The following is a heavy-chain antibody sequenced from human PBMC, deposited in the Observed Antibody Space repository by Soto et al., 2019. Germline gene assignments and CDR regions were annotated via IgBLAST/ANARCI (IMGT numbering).Heavy chain of an antibody. CDR3: ATWHEREHAYDV. CDR1: GLTVSGKTY. V-gene: IGHV3-53*01. CDR2: LYDVDGS. Sequence: DVQTVESGGGLMQPGESLRLSCAASGLTVSGKTYVAWVRQAPGKGLEWVSALYDVDGSFYADSVKGRFTTSSDSSKATVYLQMNGLRHDDTAVYYCATWHEREHAYDVWGQGTTVTVSS. J-gene: IGHJ3*01. D-gene: IGHD1-1*01.